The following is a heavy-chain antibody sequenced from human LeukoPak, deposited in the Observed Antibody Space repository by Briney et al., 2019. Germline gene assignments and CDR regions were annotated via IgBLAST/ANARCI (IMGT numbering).Heavy chain of an antibody. CDR3: ARFSSLTWGDWGDAFDV. CDR1: SGSFGDDY. J-gene: IGHJ3*01. CDR2: IDHGGST. V-gene: IGHV4-34*01. D-gene: IGHD2-21*02. Sequence: SETLSLSCTIYSGSFGDDYWGWIHQAPGKGLEWIGEIDHGGSTNYNPSLASRVIVSRNTSKNQFFLNVTSVTVADTALYYCARFSSLTWGDWGDAFDVWGRGTMVTVSS.